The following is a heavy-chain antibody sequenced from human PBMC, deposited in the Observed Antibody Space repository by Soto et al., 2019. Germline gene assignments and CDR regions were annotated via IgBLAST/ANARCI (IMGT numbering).Heavy chain of an antibody. CDR3: ARVLPPFDP. Sequence: QVHLVQSGAEVKKPGASVKVSCKGSGYIFTTYGITWVRQAPGQGLEWMGWISAHNGNTNYAQKLQGRVTVTRDTSTSTAYMELRNLRSDDTAVYYCARVLPPFDPWGQGTLVTVSS. CDR1: GYIFTTYG. CDR2: ISAHNGNT. J-gene: IGHJ5*02. V-gene: IGHV1-18*01.